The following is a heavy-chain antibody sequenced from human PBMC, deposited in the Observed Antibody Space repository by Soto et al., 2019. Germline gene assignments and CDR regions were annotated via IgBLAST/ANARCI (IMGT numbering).Heavy chain of an antibody. J-gene: IGHJ2*01. CDR3: ARPLWRDDYNWGYFDL. Sequence: QVQLVESGGGVVQPGRSLRLSCAASGFTFSSYAMHWVRQAPGKGLEWVAVISYDGSNTYYADSVKGRFTNSRDNSKNTLYLQMKSLRAEDTAVYYCARPLWRDDYNWGYFDLWGRGNLVTVSS. V-gene: IGHV3-30-3*01. D-gene: IGHD4-4*01. CDR2: ISYDGSNT. CDR1: GFTFSSYA.